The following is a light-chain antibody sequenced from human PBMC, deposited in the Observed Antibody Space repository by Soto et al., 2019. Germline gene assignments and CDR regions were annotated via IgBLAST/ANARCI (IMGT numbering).Light chain of an antibody. J-gene: IGKJ1*01. CDR1: QSIFYSSNNKNY. Sequence: DIVMTQSPDSLSVSLGERAVINCKSRQSIFYSSNNKNYLVWYQQKSGQPPKMLIYWASTRESGVPDRFNGSGSGTDVTITISDLQAEDVDVYVCQQYNSYSEAFGQGTKVDIK. CDR3: QQYNSYSEA. V-gene: IGKV4-1*01. CDR2: WAS.